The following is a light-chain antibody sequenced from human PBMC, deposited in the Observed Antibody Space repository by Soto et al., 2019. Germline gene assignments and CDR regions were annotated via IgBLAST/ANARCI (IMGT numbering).Light chain of an antibody. CDR1: SGDVGLYNY. J-gene: IGLJ1*01. V-gene: IGLV2-14*01. Sequence: QSALTQPASVSGSPGQSITFSCTGTSGDVGLYNYVSWYQQHPGKVPKLIIYEVSNRPSGVSNRFSGSKSGNTASLTISGLQAEDEADYYCSSFTGSITPVVFGTGTKLTVL. CDR3: SSFTGSITPVV. CDR2: EVS.